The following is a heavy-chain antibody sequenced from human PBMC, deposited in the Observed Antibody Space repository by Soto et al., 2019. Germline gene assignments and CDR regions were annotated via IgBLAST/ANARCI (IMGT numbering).Heavy chain of an antibody. Sequence: QVQLVESGGGVVQPGRSLRLSCAASGFTFSSYAMHWVRQAPGKGLEWVAVISYDGSNKYYADSVKGRFTISRDNSKNTLYLQMNSLRAEDTAVYYCARDSSGGSDYGLDYWGQGTLVTVSS. V-gene: IGHV3-30-3*01. J-gene: IGHJ4*02. CDR2: ISYDGSNK. D-gene: IGHD1-26*01. CDR1: GFTFSSYA. CDR3: ARDSSGGSDYGLDY.